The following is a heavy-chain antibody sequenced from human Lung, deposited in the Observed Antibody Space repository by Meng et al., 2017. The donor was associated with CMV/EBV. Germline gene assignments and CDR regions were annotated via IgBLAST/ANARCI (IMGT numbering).Heavy chain of an antibody. D-gene: IGHD3-22*01. CDR1: GFTFSNYA. CDR3: ARDRSYDSSGYLDY. Sequence: GESXKISXAASGFTFSNYAMHWVRQAPGKGLEWVAVMSYDGSNKYYADSVKGRFTISRDNSKNTLYLQMNSLRAEDTAMYYCARDRSYDSSGYLDYWGQGXLVTVSS. J-gene: IGHJ4*02. V-gene: IGHV3-30-3*01. CDR2: MSYDGSNK.